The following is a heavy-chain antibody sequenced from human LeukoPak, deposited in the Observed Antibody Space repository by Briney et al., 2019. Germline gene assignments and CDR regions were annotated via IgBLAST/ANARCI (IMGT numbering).Heavy chain of an antibody. CDR2: IRSKTYGGTT. V-gene: IGHV3-49*04. J-gene: IGHJ4*02. CDR3: VRGRSWVFDC. D-gene: IGHD3-10*01. Sequence: PGGSLRLSCSVSGFTVDEYPMNWVRQAPGKGLEWVGFIRSKTYGGTTEYATSVKGRFTISRDASKSIVYLQMNSLKTEDTAVYYCVRGRSWVFDCWGQGTLVTVSS. CDR1: GFTVDEYP.